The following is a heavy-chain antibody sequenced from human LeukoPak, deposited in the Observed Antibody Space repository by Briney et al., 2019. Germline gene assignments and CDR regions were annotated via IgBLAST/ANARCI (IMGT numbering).Heavy chain of an antibody. J-gene: IGHJ4*02. CDR2: ISGSGGST. CDR1: GFTFSSYA. Sequence: GGSLRLSCAAPGFTFSSYAMSWVRQAPGKGLEWVSAISGSGGSTYYADSVKGRFTISRDNSKNTLYLQMNSLRAEDTAVYYCAKARSGWYDFDYWGQGTLVTVSS. D-gene: IGHD6-19*01. V-gene: IGHV3-23*01. CDR3: AKARSGWYDFDY.